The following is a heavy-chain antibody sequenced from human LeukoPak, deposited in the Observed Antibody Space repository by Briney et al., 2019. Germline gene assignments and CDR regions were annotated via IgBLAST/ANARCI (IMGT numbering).Heavy chain of an antibody. D-gene: IGHD1-26*01. CDR2: IYYSGST. CDR1: GGSISSSSYY. Sequence: PSETLSLTCTVSGGSISSSSYYWGWIRQPPGEGLEWIGSIYYSGSTYYNPSLKSRVTISVDTSKNQFSLKLSSVTAADTAVYYCARAIVGAIFKDWGQGTLVIVSS. V-gene: IGHV4-39*07. CDR3: ARAIVGAIFKD. J-gene: IGHJ4*02.